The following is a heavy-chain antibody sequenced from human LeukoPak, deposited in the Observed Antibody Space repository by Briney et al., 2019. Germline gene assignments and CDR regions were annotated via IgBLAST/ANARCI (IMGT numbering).Heavy chain of an antibody. CDR2: IRYDGSNK. CDR1: GFTFSSYG. D-gene: IGHD6-19*01. Sequence: GGSLRLSCAASGFTFSSYGMHWVRQAPGKGLEWVAFIRYDGSNKYYADSVKGRFTISRDNSKNMLYLQMNSLRAEDTAVYYCAKGRYSSGRATNYYMDVWGKGTTVTVSS. V-gene: IGHV3-30*02. CDR3: AKGRYSSGRATNYYMDV. J-gene: IGHJ6*03.